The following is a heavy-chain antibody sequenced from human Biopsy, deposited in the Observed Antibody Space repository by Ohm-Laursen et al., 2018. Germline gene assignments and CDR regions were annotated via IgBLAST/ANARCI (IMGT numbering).Heavy chain of an antibody. CDR3: TRDTTYYAGTTYYDALDV. CDR2: IKRDGSQS. D-gene: IGHD2/OR15-2a*01. J-gene: IGHJ3*01. V-gene: IGHV3-7*01. Sequence: SLRLSCAASGFTFSTYWMTWVRQAPGKGLEWVANIKRDGSQSNHADSVESRFTISRDNAKNSLYLQMNSLRAEDTAVYYCTRDTTYYAGTTYYDALDVWGQGTTVTVSS. CDR1: GFTFSTYW.